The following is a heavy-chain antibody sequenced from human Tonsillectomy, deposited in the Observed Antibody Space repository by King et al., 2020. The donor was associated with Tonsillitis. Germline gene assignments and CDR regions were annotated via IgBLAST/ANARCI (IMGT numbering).Heavy chain of an antibody. D-gene: IGHD5-18*01. CDR3: AGGRRGYTYGFSAFDI. V-gene: IGHV3-23*04. CDR1: GFTFSSYA. Sequence: VQLVESGGGLVQPGGSLRLSCAASGFTFSSYAMSWVRQAPGKGLEWVSTISGSSGSTYYADSVKGRFTLSRDNSKNTLYLQMNSLRAEDTAVYYCAGGRRGYTYGFSAFDIWGQGTMVTVSS. CDR2: ISGSSGST. J-gene: IGHJ3*02.